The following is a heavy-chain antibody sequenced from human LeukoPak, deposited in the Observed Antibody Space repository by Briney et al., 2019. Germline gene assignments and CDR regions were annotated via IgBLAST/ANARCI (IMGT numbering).Heavy chain of an antibody. J-gene: IGHJ4*02. V-gene: IGHV1-18*01. D-gene: IGHD4-17*01. Sequence: ASVKVSCKASGYTVTNFGISWVRQATGQGLEWMGWISAYNGNTNYAQRLQGRVTMTTDTSTSTAYMELRSLRSDDTAVYYCARDRDYGDYNTQDLFVYWGQGTLVTVSS. CDR2: ISAYNGNT. CDR3: ARDRDYGDYNTQDLFVY. CDR1: GYTVTNFG.